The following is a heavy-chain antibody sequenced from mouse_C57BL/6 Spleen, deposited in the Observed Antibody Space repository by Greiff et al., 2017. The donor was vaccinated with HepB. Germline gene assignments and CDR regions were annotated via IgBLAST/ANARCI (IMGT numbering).Heavy chain of an antibody. V-gene: IGHV1-19*01. Sequence: EVKLEESGPVLVKPGASVKMSCKASGYTFTDYYMNWVKQSHGKSLEWIGVINPYNGGTSYNQKFKGKATLTVDKSSSTAYMELNSLTSEDSAVYYCARSGDYDEGGFAYWGQGTLVTVSA. D-gene: IGHD2-4*01. CDR3: ARSGDYDEGGFAY. CDR2: INPYNGGT. J-gene: IGHJ3*01. CDR1: GYTFTDYY.